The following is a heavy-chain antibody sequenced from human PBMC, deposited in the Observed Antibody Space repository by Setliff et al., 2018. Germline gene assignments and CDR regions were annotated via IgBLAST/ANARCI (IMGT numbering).Heavy chain of an antibody. CDR2: IYTGGST. J-gene: IGHJ4*02. D-gene: IGHD1-26*01. V-gene: IGHV4-61*09. CDR3: ASELVGAPRVDY. Sequence: SETLSLTCTVSGGSISSGSYYWSWIRQPAGKGLEWIGHIYTGGSTNYNPSLKSRVTISVDMSKNQFSLKLSSVAAADTAVYYCASELVGAPRVDYWGQGTLVTVSS. CDR1: GGSISSGSYY.